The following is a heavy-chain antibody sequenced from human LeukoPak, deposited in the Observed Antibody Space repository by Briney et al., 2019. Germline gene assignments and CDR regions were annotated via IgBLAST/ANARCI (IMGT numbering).Heavy chain of an antibody. CDR3: AKCSGYSYGPPGY. J-gene: IGHJ4*02. CDR1: GFTFSSYA. Sequence: GGSLGLSCAASGFTFSSYAMSWVRQAPGKGLEWVSAISGSGGSTYYADSVKGRFTISRDNSKNTLYLQMNSLRAEDTAVYYCAKCSGYSYGPPGYWGQGTLVTVSS. V-gene: IGHV3-23*01. D-gene: IGHD5-18*01. CDR2: ISGSGGST.